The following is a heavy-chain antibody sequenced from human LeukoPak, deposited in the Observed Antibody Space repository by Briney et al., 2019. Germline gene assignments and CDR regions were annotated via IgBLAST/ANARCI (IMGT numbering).Heavy chain of an antibody. Sequence: SETLSLTCTVSGGSISSGDYYWGWIRRPPGKGLDWIGTLYYSGSTHYNPSLRSRVTMSVDTSRNQFSLKLSSVTAADTAVYYCARGHYYGSGSYFRLRLNWFDPWGQGTLVTVSS. V-gene: IGHV4-39*01. CDR2: LYYSGST. CDR1: GGSISSGDYY. CDR3: ARGHYYGSGSYFRLRLNWFDP. D-gene: IGHD3-10*01. J-gene: IGHJ5*02.